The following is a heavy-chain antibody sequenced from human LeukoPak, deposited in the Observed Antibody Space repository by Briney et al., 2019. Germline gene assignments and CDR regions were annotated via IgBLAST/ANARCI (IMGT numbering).Heavy chain of an antibody. CDR1: GGSFSGYY. V-gene: IGHV4-34*01. CDR2: INHSGST. D-gene: IGHD3-16*01. Sequence: SETLSLTCAVYGGSFSGYYWSWIRQPPGEGLEWIGEINHSGSTNYNPSLKSRVTISVDTSKNQFSLKLSSVTAADTAVYYCASWAPYYFDYWGQGTLVTVSS. CDR3: ASWAPYYFDY. J-gene: IGHJ4*02.